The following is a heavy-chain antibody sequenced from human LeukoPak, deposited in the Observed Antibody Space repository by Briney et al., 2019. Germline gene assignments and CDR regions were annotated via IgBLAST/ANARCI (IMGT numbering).Heavy chain of an antibody. CDR2: IYSGGST. D-gene: IGHD3-16*01. CDR3: ARDAVSGYYGMDV. V-gene: IGHV3-53*01. Sequence: GGSLRLSCAASGFTVSSNYMSWVRQAPGKGLEWVSVIYSGGSTYYADSVKGRFTISRGSSKKTRYLQMTSLRAEDPAVYYCARDAVSGYYGMDVWGKGTTVTVSS. J-gene: IGHJ6*04. CDR1: GFTVSSNY.